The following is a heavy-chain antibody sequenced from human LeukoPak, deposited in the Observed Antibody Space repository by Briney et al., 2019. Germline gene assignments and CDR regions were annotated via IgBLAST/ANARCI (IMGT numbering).Heavy chain of an antibody. Sequence: GASVKVSCEASGYTFTNYAMHWVRQAPGQRLEWMGWINGGSGNTKYSQKFQGRVTITRDTSASTAYMELSSLRSEDTAVYYCARYDYGFDYWGQGTLVTVSS. D-gene: IGHD4-17*01. CDR1: GYTFTNYA. J-gene: IGHJ4*02. V-gene: IGHV1-3*01. CDR3: ARYDYGFDY. CDR2: INGGSGNT.